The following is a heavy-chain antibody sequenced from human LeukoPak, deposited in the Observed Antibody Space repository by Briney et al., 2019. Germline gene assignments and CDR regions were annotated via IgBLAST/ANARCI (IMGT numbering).Heavy chain of an antibody. CDR3: AREWRDGGFGELLSLPFDY. D-gene: IGHD3-10*01. CDR1: GFTFSSYS. Sequence: GGSLRLSCAASGFTFSSYSMNWVRQAPGKGLEWVSSISSSSSYIYYADSVKGRFTISRDNAKNSLYLQMNSLRAEDTAVYYCAREWRDGGFGELLSLPFDYWGQGTLVTVSS. V-gene: IGHV3-21*01. J-gene: IGHJ4*02. CDR2: ISSSSSYI.